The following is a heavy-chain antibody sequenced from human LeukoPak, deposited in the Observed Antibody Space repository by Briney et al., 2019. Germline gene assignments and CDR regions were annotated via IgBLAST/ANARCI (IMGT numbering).Heavy chain of an antibody. Sequence: ASVKVSCKASGFALIDYIHWLRQHPRQGLHWLGWIKPNSGDTDYAEKFHGRVTMTRDTSISTVSMELSSLRSDDTAVYYCGRADTVPDGDYHYWYMDVWGKGTTVTVS. D-gene: IGHD2-8*01. CDR3: GRADTVPDGDYHYWYMDV. J-gene: IGHJ6*03. CDR1: GFALIDY. CDR2: IKPNSGDT. V-gene: IGHV1-2*02.